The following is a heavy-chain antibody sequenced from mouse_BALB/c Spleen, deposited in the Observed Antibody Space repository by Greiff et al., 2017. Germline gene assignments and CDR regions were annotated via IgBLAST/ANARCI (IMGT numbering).Heavy chain of an antibody. Sequence: EVQLKESGGGLVQPGGSRKLSCAASGFTFSSFGMHWVRQAPEKGLEWVAYISSGSSTIYYADTVKGRFTISRDNPKNTLFLQMTSLRSEDTAMYYCARVMDYWGQGTSVTVSS. V-gene: IGHV5-17*02. CDR3: ARVMDY. CDR2: ISSGSSTI. CDR1: GFTFSSFG. J-gene: IGHJ4*01.